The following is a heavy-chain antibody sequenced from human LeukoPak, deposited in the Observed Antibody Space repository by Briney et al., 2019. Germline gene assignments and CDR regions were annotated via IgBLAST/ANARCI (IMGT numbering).Heavy chain of an antibody. CDR2: IKSSGDDT. V-gene: IGHV3-48*01. CDR1: VFIFTGNR. Sequence: PGGSLRLSCAPSVFIFTGNRMDLVLLAPVRRLDYVSYIKSSGDDTHDTDSVKVRFTISRDNAKNSLYMQMNSLRAEDTAVYYCVRGRQGFHFDYWGQGTLVTVSS. J-gene: IGHJ4*02. D-gene: IGHD1-1*01. CDR3: VRGRQGFHFDY.